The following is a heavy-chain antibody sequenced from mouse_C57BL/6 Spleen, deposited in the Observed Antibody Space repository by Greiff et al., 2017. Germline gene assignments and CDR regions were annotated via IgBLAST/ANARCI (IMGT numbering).Heavy chain of an antibody. CDR1: GYTFTSYW. CDR3: ARMTAQAGFAY. J-gene: IGHJ3*01. V-gene: IGHV1-55*01. Sequence: QVQLQQPGAELVKPGASVKMSCKASGYTFTSYWITWVKQRPGQGLEWIGDIYPGSGSTNYNEKFKSKATLTVDTSSRTAYMQLSSLPSEDSAVYYCARMTAQAGFAYWGQGTLVTVSA. D-gene: IGHD3-2*02. CDR2: IYPGSGST.